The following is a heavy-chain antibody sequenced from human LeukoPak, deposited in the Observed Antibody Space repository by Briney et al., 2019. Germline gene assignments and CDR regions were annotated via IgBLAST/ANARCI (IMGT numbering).Heavy chain of an antibody. J-gene: IGHJ4*02. CDR1: GFMFSSSG. CDR2: IRYDGSNK. D-gene: IGHD6-13*01. Sequence: GGSLRLSCAASGFMFSSSGMHWVRQAPGKGLEWVAFIRYDGSNKYYAESVKGRFTISRDNSKNTVSLQMNSLRPEDTAVYYCARRGYSSSWNFDSWGQGTLVTVSS. CDR3: ARRGYSSSWNFDS. V-gene: IGHV3-30*02.